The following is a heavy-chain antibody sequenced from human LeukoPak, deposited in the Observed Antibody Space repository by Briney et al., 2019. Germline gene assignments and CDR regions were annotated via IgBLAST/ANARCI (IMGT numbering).Heavy chain of an antibody. V-gene: IGHV4-59*01. CDR1: IGSISNYY. CDR3: ARDSYNYGSGSLDY. J-gene: IGHJ4*02. CDR2: ISYSGST. D-gene: IGHD5-18*01. Sequence: SSETLSLTCTVSIGSISNYYWSWIRQPPGKGLEWIGYISYSGSTKYNPSLKSRVTISVDTSKNQLSLKLSSVTAADTAIYYCARDSYNYGSGSLDYWGRGTLVTVSS.